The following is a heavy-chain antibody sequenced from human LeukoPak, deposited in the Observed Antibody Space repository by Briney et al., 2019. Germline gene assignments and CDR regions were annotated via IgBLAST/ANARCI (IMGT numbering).Heavy chain of an antibody. D-gene: IGHD1-26*01. V-gene: IGHV1-18*01. CDR2: ISAYNGNT. CDR3: ASTISDSGSYSFDP. Sequence: ASVKVSCKASGYTFTSYGISWVRQAPGQGLEWMGWISAYNGNTNYAQKLQGRVTMTTDTSTSTAYMELRSLRSDDTAVYYCASTISDSGSYSFDPWGQGTLVTVSS. CDR1: GYTFTSYG. J-gene: IGHJ5*02.